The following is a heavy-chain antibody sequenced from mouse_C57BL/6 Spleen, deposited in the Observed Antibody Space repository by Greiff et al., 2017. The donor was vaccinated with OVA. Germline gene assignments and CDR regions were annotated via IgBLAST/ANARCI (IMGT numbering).Heavy chain of an antibody. V-gene: IGHV1-82*01. CDR1: GYAFSSSW. CDR2: IYPGDGDT. D-gene: IGHD2-1*01. CDR3: ARLGLLYYFDY. J-gene: IGHJ2*01. Sequence: VKLMESGPELVKPGASVKISCKASGYAFSSSWMNWVKQRPGKGLEWIGRIYPGDGDTNYNGKFKGKATLTADKSSSTAYMQLSSLTSEDSAVYFCARLGLLYYFDYWGQGTTLTVSS.